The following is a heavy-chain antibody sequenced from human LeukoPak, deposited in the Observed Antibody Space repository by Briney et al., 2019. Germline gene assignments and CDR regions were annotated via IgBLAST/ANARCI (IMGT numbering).Heavy chain of an antibody. Sequence: PGRSLGLSCTGSGFTFGDYYINWLRQAPGKGPEWVGFIRSQGHGGTTEYAASVKGRFTISRDDSKSIAYLQMNSLKTDDTALYYCSGHRHSFNWFDPWGQGTLVTVSS. CDR2: IRSQGHGGTT. CDR1: GFTFGDYY. CDR3: SGHRHSFNWFDP. V-gene: IGHV3-49*03. J-gene: IGHJ5*02. D-gene: IGHD5-18*01.